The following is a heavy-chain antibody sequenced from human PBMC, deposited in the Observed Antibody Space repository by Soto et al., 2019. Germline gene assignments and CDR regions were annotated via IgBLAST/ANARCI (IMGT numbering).Heavy chain of an antibody. D-gene: IGHD3-16*02. CDR3: ARDHYDYVWGSYRYQPNYFDY. V-gene: IGHV1-46*01. CDR1: GYTFTNYH. Sequence: ASVKVSCKTSGYTFTNYHLHWVRQAPGEGLEWMGIINPSGGSTSYAQKFQGRVTMTRDTSTSTVYMELSSLRSEDTAVYYCARDHYDYVWGSYRYQPNYFDYWGQGTLVTVSS. CDR2: INPSGGST. J-gene: IGHJ4*02.